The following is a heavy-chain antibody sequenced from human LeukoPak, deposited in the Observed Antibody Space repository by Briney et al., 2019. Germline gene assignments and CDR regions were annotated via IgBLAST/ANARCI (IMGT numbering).Heavy chain of an antibody. Sequence: SETLSLTCTVSGGPISSYYWSWIRQPPGKGLEWLGYIYYSGSTNYNPSLKSRVTMSVDTSKNQFSLNLSSGTTADTAVYYCARARGYRSGGSCHYFDNWGQGTLVTVSS. CDR2: IYYSGST. CDR1: GGPISSYY. V-gene: IGHV4-59*01. CDR3: ARARGYRSGGSCHYFDN. D-gene: IGHD2-15*01. J-gene: IGHJ4*02.